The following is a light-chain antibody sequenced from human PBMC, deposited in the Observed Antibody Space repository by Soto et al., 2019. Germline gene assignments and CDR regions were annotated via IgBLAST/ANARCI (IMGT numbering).Light chain of an antibody. CDR2: EIT. V-gene: IGLV2-8*01. CDR3: SSYAGSNSIVL. J-gene: IGLJ3*02. Sequence: QSALTQPPSASGSPGQSVTISCTGTSSDVGDFNYVSWYQQPPGKAPKLMIYEITKRPSGVPDRFSGSSSGNTASLTVCGLEADDEDDYYCSSYAGSNSIVLFGGGTKLTVL. CDR1: SSDVGDFNY.